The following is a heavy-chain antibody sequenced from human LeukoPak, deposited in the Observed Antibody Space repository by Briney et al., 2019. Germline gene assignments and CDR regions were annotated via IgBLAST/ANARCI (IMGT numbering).Heavy chain of an antibody. V-gene: IGHV3-33*03. D-gene: IGHD4-11*01. CDR2: IWYDGSNK. Sequence: PGRSLRLSCAASGFTFSSYGMHWVRQAPGKGLEWVAVIWYDGSNKYYADSVKGRFTISRDNAKNSLYLQMNSLRAEDTAVYYCARRHDYSNYPDYWGQGTLVTVSS. CDR3: ARRHDYSNYPDY. J-gene: IGHJ4*02. CDR1: GFTFSSYG.